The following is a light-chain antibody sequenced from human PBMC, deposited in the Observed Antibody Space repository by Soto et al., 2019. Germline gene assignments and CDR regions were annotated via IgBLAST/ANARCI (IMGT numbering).Light chain of an antibody. Sequence: QSVLTQPRSVSGSPGQSVTISCTGTSSDVGAYNYVSWYQQHSGKAPKFMIYDVSKRPSGVPDRFSGSKSGNTASLTISGLQAEDEADYYCCSYAGSSLYVFGTGTKVTVL. CDR1: SSDVGAYNY. CDR3: CSYAGSSLYV. V-gene: IGLV2-11*01. CDR2: DVS. J-gene: IGLJ1*01.